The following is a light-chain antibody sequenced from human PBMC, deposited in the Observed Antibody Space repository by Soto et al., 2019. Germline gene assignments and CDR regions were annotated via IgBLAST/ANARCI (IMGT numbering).Light chain of an antibody. J-gene: IGKJ4*01. Sequence: EIVLTQSSATLSLSPGERATLSCRASQGVSSYLAWYQQKPGQAPRLLIYDASNRATGIPARFSGSGPGTDFTLTISSLEPEDFAVYYCQQRSNWHGLTFGGGTKVEIK. CDR1: QGVSSY. V-gene: IGKV3D-11*01. CDR3: QQRSNWHGLT. CDR2: DAS.